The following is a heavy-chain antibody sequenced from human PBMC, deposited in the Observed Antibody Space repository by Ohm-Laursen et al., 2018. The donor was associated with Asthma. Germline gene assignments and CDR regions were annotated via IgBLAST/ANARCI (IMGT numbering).Heavy chain of an antibody. J-gene: IGHJ4*02. Sequence: SLRLSCSASGFTFTTFWLSWVRQTPEKGLEWVANIREDGNRKGYVDSERGRFTISRDNARNTVYLQMDSLRVEDTAVYYCARDGWGGYLDSWGQGTLVTVSS. V-gene: IGHV3-7*01. D-gene: IGHD6-19*01. CDR2: IREDGNRK. CDR1: GFTFTTFW. CDR3: ARDGWGGYLDS.